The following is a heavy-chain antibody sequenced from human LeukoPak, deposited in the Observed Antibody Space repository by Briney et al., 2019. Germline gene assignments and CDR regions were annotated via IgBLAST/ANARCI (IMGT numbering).Heavy chain of an antibody. D-gene: IGHD6-6*01. CDR2: IYYSGST. V-gene: IGHV4-59*01. J-gene: IGHJ4*02. Sequence: SETLSITCTVSGGSISSYYWSWIRQPPGKGLEWIGYIYYSGSTNYNPSLKSRVTISVDTSKNQFSLKLSSVTAADTAVYYCAKGDSSSELFYFDYWGQGTLVTVSS. CDR1: GGSISSYY. CDR3: AKGDSSSELFYFDY.